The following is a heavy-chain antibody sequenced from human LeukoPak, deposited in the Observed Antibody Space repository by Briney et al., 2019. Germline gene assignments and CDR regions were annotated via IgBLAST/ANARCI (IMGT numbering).Heavy chain of an antibody. Sequence: GGSLRFSCAASGFTFSSYAMSWVRQAPGNGLEWVSAISGSGGSTYYADSVKGRFTISRDNSKNTLYLQMNSLRAEDTAVYYCAKPVYGDYAHWGQGTLVTVSS. J-gene: IGHJ4*02. CDR1: GFTFSSYA. CDR2: ISGSGGST. CDR3: AKPVYGDYAH. V-gene: IGHV3-23*01. D-gene: IGHD4-17*01.